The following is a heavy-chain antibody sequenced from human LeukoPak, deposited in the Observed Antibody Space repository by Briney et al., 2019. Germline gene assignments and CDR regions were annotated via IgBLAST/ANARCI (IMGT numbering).Heavy chain of an antibody. J-gene: IGHJ4*02. V-gene: IGHV4-31*03. D-gene: IGHD1-26*01. Sequence: PSETLSRTCTVSGGSISSGGYYWSWIRQHPGKGLEWIGYIYYSGSTYYNPSLKSRVTISVDTSKNQFSLKLSSVTAADTAVYYCARERVAKWYFDYWGQGTLVTVSS. CDR1: GGSISSGGYY. CDR3: ARERVAKWYFDY. CDR2: IYYSGST.